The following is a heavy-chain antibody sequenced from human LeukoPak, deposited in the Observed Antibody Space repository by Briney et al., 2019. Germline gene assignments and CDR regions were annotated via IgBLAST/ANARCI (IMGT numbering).Heavy chain of an antibody. D-gene: IGHD2-8*02. Sequence: GGSLRLSCAASGFTFSNYDMHWVRQAPGKGLEWVAFIRYDGSNKYYADSVKGRFTISRDNSKNTLYLQMSSLRAEDTAVYYCARVLTGSWDWFDPWGQGTLVTVSS. J-gene: IGHJ5*02. CDR1: GFTFSNYD. CDR2: IRYDGSNK. V-gene: IGHV3-30*02. CDR3: ARVLTGSWDWFDP.